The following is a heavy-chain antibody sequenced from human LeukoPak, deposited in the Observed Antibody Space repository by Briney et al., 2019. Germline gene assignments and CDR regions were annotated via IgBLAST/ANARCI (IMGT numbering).Heavy chain of an antibody. CDR2: TYYRSKWYN. J-gene: IGHJ4*02. Sequence: SQTLSLTCALSGDSVSSNSAAWNWIRQSPSRGLEWLGRTYYRSKWYNDYAVSVKSRITINPDTSKNQFSLQLNSVTPEDTAVYYCARGQLSITIFGVVIIDPAFDYWGQGTLVTVSS. D-gene: IGHD3-3*01. CDR3: ARGQLSITIFGVVIIDPAFDY. V-gene: IGHV6-1*01. CDR1: GDSVSSNSAA.